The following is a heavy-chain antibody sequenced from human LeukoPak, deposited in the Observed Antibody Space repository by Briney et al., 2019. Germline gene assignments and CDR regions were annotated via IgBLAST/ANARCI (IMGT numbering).Heavy chain of an antibody. CDR2: ISYDGSNK. J-gene: IGHJ4*02. CDR3: AKAIWVAATASWFCFDY. CDR1: GFTFSSYA. D-gene: IGHD6-13*01. Sequence: GGSLRLSCAASGFTFSSYAMHWVRQAPGKGLEWVAVISYDGSNKYYADSVKGRFTISRDNSKNTLSLQMNSLGAEDTAVYYCAKAIWVAATASWFCFDYWGQGTLVTVSS. V-gene: IGHV3-30-3*01.